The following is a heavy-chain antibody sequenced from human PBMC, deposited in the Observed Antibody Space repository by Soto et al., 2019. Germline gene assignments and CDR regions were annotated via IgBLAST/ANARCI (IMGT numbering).Heavy chain of an antibody. V-gene: IGHV4-59*12. CDR3: ARARYQLLHPYYYGMDV. J-gene: IGHJ6*02. D-gene: IGHD2-2*01. CDR1: GGSISSYY. CDR2: IYYSGST. Sequence: SETLSLTCTVSGGSISSYYWSWIRQPPGKGLEWIGYIYYSGSTNYNPSLKSRVTISVDESKNQFSLKLNSVTAADTAVYYCARARYQLLHPYYYGMDVWGQGTTVTVSS.